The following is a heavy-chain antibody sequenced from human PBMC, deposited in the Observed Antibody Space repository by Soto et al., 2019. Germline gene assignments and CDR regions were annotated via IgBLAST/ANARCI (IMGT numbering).Heavy chain of an antibody. V-gene: IGHV3-23*01. Sequence: HPGGSLRLSCAASGFTFSSYAMSWVRQAPGKGLEWVSAISGSGGSTYYADSVKGRFTISRDNSKNTLYLQMNSLRAEDTAVYYCAKVLVSGYYYPGVPRDAFDIWGQGTMVTVSS. CDR1: GFTFSSYA. CDR3: AKVLVSGYYYPGVPRDAFDI. CDR2: ISGSGGST. J-gene: IGHJ3*02. D-gene: IGHD3-22*01.